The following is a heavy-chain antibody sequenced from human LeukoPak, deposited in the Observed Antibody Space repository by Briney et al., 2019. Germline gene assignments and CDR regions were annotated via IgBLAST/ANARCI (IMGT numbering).Heavy chain of an antibody. Sequence: GESLEISCKASGYGFSNYWIGWVRQLPGKGLEWMGFIYPTDSTTRYSPSFQGQVTISADKSISTACLQWSSLKASDTAIYYCARRYYHSSEFDPWGQGTLVTVSS. CDR1: GYGFSNYW. CDR2: IYPTDSTT. V-gene: IGHV5-51*01. CDR3: ARRYYHSSEFDP. D-gene: IGHD3-22*01. J-gene: IGHJ5*02.